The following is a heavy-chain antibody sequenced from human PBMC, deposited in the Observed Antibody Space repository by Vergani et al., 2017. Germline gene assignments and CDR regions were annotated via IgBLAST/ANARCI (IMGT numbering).Heavy chain of an antibody. CDR1: GFTFDDYA. CDR3: AKDGYCSGGSCRPAFYYYGMDV. D-gene: IGHD2-15*01. V-gene: IGHV3-23*04. CDR2: ISGSGGST. J-gene: IGHJ6*02. Sequence: EVQLVESGGGLVQPGRSLRLSCAASGFTFDDYAMHWVRQAPGKGLEWVSAISGSGGSTYYADSVKGRFTISRDNSKNTLYLQMNSLRAEDTAVYYCAKDGYCSGGSCRPAFYYYGMDVWGQ.